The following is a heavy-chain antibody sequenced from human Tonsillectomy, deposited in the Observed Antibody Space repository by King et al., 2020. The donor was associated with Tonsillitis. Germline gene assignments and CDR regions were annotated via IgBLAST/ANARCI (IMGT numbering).Heavy chain of an antibody. Sequence: VQLQQWGAGLLKPSETLSLTCAVYGGSFSGYYWSWIRPPPRKGLEWVWEINHSGSTNYNPPLKSRVTISVDTSKNQFSLKLRSVTAADTAVYYCASSELLPFDYWGQGTLVTVSS. V-gene: IGHV4-34*01. J-gene: IGHJ4*02. D-gene: IGHD1-26*01. CDR2: INHSGST. CDR1: GGSFSGYY. CDR3: ASSELLPFDY.